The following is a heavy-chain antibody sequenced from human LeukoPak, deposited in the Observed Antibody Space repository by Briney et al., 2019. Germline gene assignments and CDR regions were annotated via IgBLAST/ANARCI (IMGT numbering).Heavy chain of an antibody. V-gene: IGHV1-69*04. CDR3: ARERGNIAVAGLAYY. D-gene: IGHD6-19*01. CDR1: GGTFSSYA. J-gene: IGHJ4*02. CDR2: IIPILGIA. Sequence: ASVKVSCKASGGTFSSYAISWVRQAPGQGLEWMGRIIPILGIANYAQKFQGRVTITADKSTSTAYMELSSLRSEDTAVYYCARERGNIAVAGLAYYWGQGTLVTVSS.